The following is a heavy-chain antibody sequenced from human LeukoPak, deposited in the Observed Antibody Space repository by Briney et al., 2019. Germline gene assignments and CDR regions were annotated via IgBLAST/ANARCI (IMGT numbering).Heavy chain of an antibody. Sequence: PSETLSLTCTVSGCSISSYYWSWIRQPPGKGLELIGYIYYSGSTSYNPSLKSRVTISVDTSKNQFSLNLNSVTAADTSVYYCARAPELYYFDCWGQGTLVTVSS. D-gene: IGHD3-10*01. CDR1: GCSISSYY. V-gene: IGHV4-59*01. CDR2: IYYSGST. J-gene: IGHJ4*02. CDR3: ARAPELYYFDC.